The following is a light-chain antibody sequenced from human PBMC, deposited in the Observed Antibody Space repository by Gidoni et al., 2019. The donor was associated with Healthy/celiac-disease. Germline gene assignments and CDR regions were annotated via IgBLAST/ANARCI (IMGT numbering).Light chain of an antibody. J-gene: IGKJ1*01. CDR1: QSISSW. CDR3: RQYNSYSQT. V-gene: IGKV1-5*03. CDR2: KAS. Sequence: DIHTTQSPSTLCASVGDRVTITCRASQSISSWLAWYQQKPGRAPKHLIYKASGLESWVPSRFSGSGSGTEFTLTISSLQPDDFATYYCRQYNSYSQTFGQGTKVEIK.